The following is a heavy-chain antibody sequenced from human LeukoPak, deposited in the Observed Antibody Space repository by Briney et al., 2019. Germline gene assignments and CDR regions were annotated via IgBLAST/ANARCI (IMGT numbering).Heavy chain of an antibody. V-gene: IGHV4-59*01. CDR3: ARIGSGWTYYFDY. J-gene: IGHJ4*02. CDR1: GGSISSYY. D-gene: IGHD6-19*01. Sequence: KPSETLSLTCTVSGGSISSYYWSWIRQPPGKGLEWIGYIYYSESTNYNPSLKSRVTISLDTSKNQFSLKLNSVTAADTAMYYCARIGSGWTYYFDYWGQGTLVTVSS. CDR2: IYYSEST.